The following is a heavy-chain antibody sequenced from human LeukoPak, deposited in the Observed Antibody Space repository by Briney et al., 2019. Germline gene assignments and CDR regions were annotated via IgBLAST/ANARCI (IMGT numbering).Heavy chain of an antibody. D-gene: IGHD6-19*01. CDR2: INHSGST. CDR1: GGSFSGYY. CDR3: ARDGPSGPVAPLLWFDP. Sequence: SETLSLTCTVYGGSFSGYYWSWIRQPPGKGLEWIGEINHSGSTNYNPSLKSRVTISVDTSKNQFSLKLSSVTAADTAVYYCARDGPSGPVAPLLWFDPWGQGTLVTVSS. V-gene: IGHV4-34*01. J-gene: IGHJ5*02.